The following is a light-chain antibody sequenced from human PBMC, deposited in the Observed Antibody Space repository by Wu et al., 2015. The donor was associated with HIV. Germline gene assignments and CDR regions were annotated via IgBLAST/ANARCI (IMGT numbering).Light chain of an antibody. V-gene: IGKV3-15*01. CDR3: QQYNNWPRT. CDR1: QSVSSN. CDR2: GAS. J-gene: IGKJ1*01. Sequence: EIVLTQSPATLSLSPGETATLSCRASQSVSSNLAWYQQKPGQGPRLLIYGASTRATGTPARFSGSGSGTEFTLTISSLQSEDFAVYYCQQYNNWPRTFGQGTKVEIK.